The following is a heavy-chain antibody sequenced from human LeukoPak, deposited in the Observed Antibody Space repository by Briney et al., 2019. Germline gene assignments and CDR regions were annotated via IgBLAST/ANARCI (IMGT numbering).Heavy chain of an antibody. V-gene: IGHV3-30-3*01. CDR3: AREGEYYDYVWGSYRPPYYFDY. CDR2: ISYDGSNK. J-gene: IGHJ4*02. Sequence: GGSLRLSCAASGFTFSSYAMHWVRQAPGKGLEWVAVISYDGSNKYYADSVKGRFTISRDNSKNTLYLQMNSLRAVDTAVYYCAREGEYYDYVWGSYRPPYYFDYWGQGTLVTVSS. D-gene: IGHD3-16*02. CDR1: GFTFSSYA.